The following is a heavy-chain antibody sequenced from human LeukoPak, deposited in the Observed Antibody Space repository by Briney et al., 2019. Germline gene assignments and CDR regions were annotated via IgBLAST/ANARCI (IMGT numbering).Heavy chain of an antibody. Sequence: GGSLRLSCAASGFTFSNAWMSWVRQAPGKGLEWVGRIKSKTDGGTTEYAAPVKHRFTISRDDSKNTLYLQMNSLKTEDTAVYYCTTDKFRINSSVATNWFDPWGQGTLVTVSS. J-gene: IGHJ5*02. V-gene: IGHV3-15*01. D-gene: IGHD6-6*01. CDR1: GFTFSNAW. CDR3: TTDKFRINSSVATNWFDP. CDR2: IKSKTDGGTT.